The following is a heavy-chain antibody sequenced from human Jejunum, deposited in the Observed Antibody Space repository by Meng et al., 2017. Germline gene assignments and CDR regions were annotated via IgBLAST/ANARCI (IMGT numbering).Heavy chain of an antibody. CDR2: MYQSGTT. CDR3: ARHISVTGTRGFDY. D-gene: IGHD6-19*01. V-gene: IGHV4-4*02. Sequence: QEQLQDAGPGMVPRSETLALTCAVSGTSISSGNWWSWVRQRPGKGLEWIGEMYQSGTTNYNPSLKSRVTILLDTSKNQLSLELTSVTAADTAVYYCARHISVTGTRGFDYWGQGTLVTGSS. CDR1: GTSISSGNW. J-gene: IGHJ4*02.